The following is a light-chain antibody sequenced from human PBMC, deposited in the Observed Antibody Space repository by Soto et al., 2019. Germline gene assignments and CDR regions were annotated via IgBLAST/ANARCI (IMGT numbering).Light chain of an antibody. Sequence: EIVMTQSPVALSVSPGEGATLSCRASQSVSSHLAWYQQKPGQAPRLLIYGASTRATGIPARFSGSGSGTEFTLSISSLQSEDFAVYYCQHYDNWPPWTFGQGTKVEIK. CDR2: GAS. V-gene: IGKV3-15*01. CDR1: QSVSSH. CDR3: QHYDNWPPWT. J-gene: IGKJ1*01.